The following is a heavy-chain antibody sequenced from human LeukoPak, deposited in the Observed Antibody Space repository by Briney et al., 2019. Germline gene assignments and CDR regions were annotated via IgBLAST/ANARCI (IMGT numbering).Heavy chain of an antibody. Sequence: GGSQRLSCAASGFKFNIYAMSWVRQAPGKGLEWVSSIGSTDTYYADSVKGRFTISRDNSRNTLYLQMNSLRAEDTALYYCASGVVAANYFDYWGQGTLVTVSS. D-gene: IGHD2-15*01. CDR1: GFKFNIYA. J-gene: IGHJ4*02. V-gene: IGHV3-23*01. CDR2: IGSTDT. CDR3: ASGVVAANYFDY.